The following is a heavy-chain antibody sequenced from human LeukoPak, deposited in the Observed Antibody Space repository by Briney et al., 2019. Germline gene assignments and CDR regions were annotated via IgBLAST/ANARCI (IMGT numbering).Heavy chain of an antibody. Sequence: GGSLRLSFAASGFTFSSYAMSWVRQAPGKVLEWVSAISGSGGITYYADCVKGRFTISRDNSKNTLYLQMNSRRAEDTAVYYCAKDSATVTIDWFDPWGQGTLVTVSS. CDR1: GFTFSSYA. V-gene: IGHV3-23*01. J-gene: IGHJ5*02. D-gene: IGHD4-11*01. CDR3: AKDSATVTIDWFDP. CDR2: ISGSGGIT.